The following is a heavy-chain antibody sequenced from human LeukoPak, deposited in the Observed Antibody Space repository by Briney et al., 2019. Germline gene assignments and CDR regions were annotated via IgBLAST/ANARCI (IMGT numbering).Heavy chain of an antibody. CDR2: INHSGST. V-gene: IGHV4-34*01. CDR3: ARVPKYYDFWSGSNYMDV. J-gene: IGHJ6*03. Sequence: SSETLSLTCAVYGGSFSGYYWSWIRQPPGKGLEWIGEINHSGSTNYNPSLKSRVTISVDTSKNQFSLKLSSVTAADTAVYYCARVPKYYDFWSGSNYMDVWGKGTTVTVSS. D-gene: IGHD3-3*01. CDR1: GGSFSGYY.